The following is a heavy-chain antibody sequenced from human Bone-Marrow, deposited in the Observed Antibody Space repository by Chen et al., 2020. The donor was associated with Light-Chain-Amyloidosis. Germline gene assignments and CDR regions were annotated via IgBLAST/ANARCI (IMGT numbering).Heavy chain of an antibody. CDR2: ISGSGGST. J-gene: IGHJ4*02. CDR3: AKDRWDYYDSSGYYGYFDY. V-gene: IGHV3-23*01. D-gene: IGHD3-22*01. Sequence: EVQLLESGGGLVPPGGSLRLSRAAPGFTFTSYAMNWVRQAPGKGLEWVSAISGSGGSTYYADSVKGRFTISRDNSKNTLYLQMNSLRAEDTAVYYCAKDRWDYYDSSGYYGYFDYWGQGTLVTVSS. CDR1: GFTFTSYA.